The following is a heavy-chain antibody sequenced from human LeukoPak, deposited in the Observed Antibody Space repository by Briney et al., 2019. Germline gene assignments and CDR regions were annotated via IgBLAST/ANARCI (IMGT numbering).Heavy chain of an antibody. J-gene: IGHJ3*02. V-gene: IGHV3-74*01. CDR2: ISNDGATT. CDR1: GFTFSSYG. CDR3: ARGRKVGALLLDAFDI. Sequence: GGSLRLSCAASGFTFSSYGMHWVRQAPGKGLVWVSRISNDGATTTYADSVKGRFTISRDNAKNTLYLQMNSLRGEDTAVYYCARGRKVGALLLDAFDIWGQGTMVTVSS. D-gene: IGHD1-26*01.